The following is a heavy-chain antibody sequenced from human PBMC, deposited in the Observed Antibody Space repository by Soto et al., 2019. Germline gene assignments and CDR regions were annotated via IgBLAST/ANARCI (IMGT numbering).Heavy chain of an antibody. D-gene: IGHD4-17*01. V-gene: IGHV4-39*01. CDR1: GGSVTNSSYY. Sequence: SETLSLTCTVSGGSVTNSSYYWGWIRQSPGKGLEWIGSVYYRGRSYSKSSVKSRVTISVDTSKNRFSLSLNSVTASDTAVYFCVSQRTTVPTQAYFDYWGPGALVPVSS. CDR2: VYYRGRS. J-gene: IGHJ4*02. CDR3: VSQRTTVPTQAYFDY.